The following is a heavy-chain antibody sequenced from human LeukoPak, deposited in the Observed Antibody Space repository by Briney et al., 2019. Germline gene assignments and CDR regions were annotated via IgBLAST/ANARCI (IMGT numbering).Heavy chain of an antibody. CDR3: ARDPMVRGVAQISYPFDY. D-gene: IGHD3-10*01. V-gene: IGHV1-18*01. CDR1: GYTFTSYG. J-gene: IGHJ4*02. Sequence: ASVKVSCKASGYTFTSYGISWVRQAPGQGLEWMGWISAYNGNTNYAQKLQGRVTMTTDTSTSTAYMELRSLRSDDTAVYYCARDPMVRGVAQISYPFDYWGQGTLVTVSS. CDR2: ISAYNGNT.